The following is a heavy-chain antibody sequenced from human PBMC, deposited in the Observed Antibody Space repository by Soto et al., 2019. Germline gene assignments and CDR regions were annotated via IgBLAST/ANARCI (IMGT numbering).Heavy chain of an antibody. D-gene: IGHD4-17*01. V-gene: IGHV3-30-3*01. CDR1: GFTFSSYA. CDR2: ISYDGSNK. CDR3: ARDRRSGTVTTVGWFDP. Sequence: QVQLVESGGGVVQPGRSLRLSCAASGFTFSSYAMHWVRQAPGKGLEWVAVISYDGSNKYYADSVKGRFTISRDNSKNTLSLQMNSLRAEDTVVYYCARDRRSGTVTTVGWFDPWGQGTLVTVSS. J-gene: IGHJ5*02.